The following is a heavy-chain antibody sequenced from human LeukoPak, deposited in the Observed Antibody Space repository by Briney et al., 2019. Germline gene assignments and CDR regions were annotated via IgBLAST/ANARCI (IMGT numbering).Heavy chain of an antibody. D-gene: IGHD6-6*01. Sequence: SETLSLTCTVSGAXISTHYWSWIRQPPGKGLEWIGYIYYSGSTSYNPSLKSRVTISVDTSKNQFSLKLSSVTAADTAVYYCARTRLSTSSADPWGQGILVTVSS. J-gene: IGHJ5*02. CDR2: IYYSGST. CDR3: ARTRLSTSSADP. CDR1: GAXISTHY. V-gene: IGHV4-59*11.